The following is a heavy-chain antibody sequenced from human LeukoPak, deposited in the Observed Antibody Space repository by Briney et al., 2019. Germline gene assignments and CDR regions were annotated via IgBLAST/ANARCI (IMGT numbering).Heavy chain of an antibody. D-gene: IGHD3-10*01. V-gene: IGHV1-2*02. CDR3: ARGRSDYYLDS. Sequence: ASLKVSCKASGYXFTDYYMHWVRQAPGHGLEWMGWIYPDSGGTNYAQKFQGRVTMTRDTSISTAYMGLSRLTSDDTAVYYCARGRSDYYLDSWGQGTLVTVSS. CDR2: IYPDSGGT. J-gene: IGHJ4*02. CDR1: GYXFTDYY.